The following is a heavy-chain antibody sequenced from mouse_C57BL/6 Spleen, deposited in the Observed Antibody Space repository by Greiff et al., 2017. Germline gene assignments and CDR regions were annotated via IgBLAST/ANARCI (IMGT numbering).Heavy chain of an antibody. Sequence: VQLQQSGAELVKPGASVKLSCKASGYTFTSYWMQWVKQRPGQGLEWIGEIDPSDSYTNYNQKFKGKATLTVDTSSSTAYMQLSSLTSEDSAVYYCARGGLGRGAMDYWGQGTSVTVSS. J-gene: IGHJ4*01. V-gene: IGHV1-50*01. CDR2: IDPSDSYT. CDR3: ARGGLGRGAMDY. D-gene: IGHD4-1*01. CDR1: GYTFTSYW.